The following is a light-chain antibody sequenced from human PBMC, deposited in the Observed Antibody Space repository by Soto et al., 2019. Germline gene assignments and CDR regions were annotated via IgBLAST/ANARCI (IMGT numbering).Light chain of an antibody. CDR1: SSDVGAYNY. Sequence: QSALTQPASVSGSPGQSITISCTGTSSDVGAYNYVSWFQQHPGKAPTLIISEVSNRPSRVSNRFSGSKSGNAASLTISGLQAEDEADYFCFSFTTDWTHVFGTGTKVTVL. J-gene: IGLJ1*01. CDR3: FSFTTDWTHV. V-gene: IGLV2-14*01. CDR2: EVS.